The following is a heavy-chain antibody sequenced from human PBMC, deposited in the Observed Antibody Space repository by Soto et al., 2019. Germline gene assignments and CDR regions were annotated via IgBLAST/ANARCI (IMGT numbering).Heavy chain of an antibody. D-gene: IGHD3-16*01. CDR3: AKDSRPRFMITFGGVSFSY. V-gene: IGHV3-30*18. CDR2: ISYDGSNK. Sequence: GGSLRLSCAASGFTFSSYGMHWVRQAPGKGLEWVAVISYDGSNKYYADSVKGRFTISGDNSKNTLYLQMNSLRAEDTAVYYCAKDSRPRFMITFGGVSFSYWGQGTLVTVSS. CDR1: GFTFSSYG. J-gene: IGHJ4*02.